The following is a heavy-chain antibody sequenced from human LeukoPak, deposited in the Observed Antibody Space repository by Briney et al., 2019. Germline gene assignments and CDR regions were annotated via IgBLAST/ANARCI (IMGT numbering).Heavy chain of an antibody. J-gene: IGHJ4*02. CDR2: IYYSGST. CDR3: ARIRSVVAPFDY. CDR1: GGSISSSSYY. V-gene: IGHV4-61*05. Sequence: SETLSLTCTVSGGSISSSSYYWSWIRQPPGKGLEWIGYIYYSGSTNYNPSLKSRVTVSLDTSKNQFSLKLSSVTAADTAVYYCARIRSVVAPFDYWGQGTLVTVSS. D-gene: IGHD3-22*01.